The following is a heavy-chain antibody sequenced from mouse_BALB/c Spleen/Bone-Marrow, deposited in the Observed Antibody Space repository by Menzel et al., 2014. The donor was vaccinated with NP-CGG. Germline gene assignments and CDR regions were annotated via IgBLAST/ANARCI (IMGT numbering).Heavy chain of an antibody. D-gene: IGHD1-1*01. Sequence: EAQLQQSGAELVKPGASVKLSCTASGFNIKDTYMHWVKQRPEQGLEWIGRIDPANGNTKYDPKFQGKATITADTSSNTAYLQLSSLTSEDTAVYYCARGGSSYGWYFDVWGAGTTVTVSS. J-gene: IGHJ1*01. CDR3: ARGGSSYGWYFDV. CDR1: GFNIKDTY. CDR2: IDPANGNT. V-gene: IGHV14-3*02.